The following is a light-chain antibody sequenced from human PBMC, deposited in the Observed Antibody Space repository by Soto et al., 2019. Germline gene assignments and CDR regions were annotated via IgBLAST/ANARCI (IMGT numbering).Light chain of an antibody. CDR3: QQLNSYPLT. Sequence: DIQMTQSPPSRSGSVVDRVTITFRASQGINSYFTWYQQKPGRAPKLLIYAASTLQSGVPSRFSGSGSGTEFTLTISSLQPEDFGTYYCQQLNSYPLTFGGGTKVDI. V-gene: IGKV1-9*01. CDR2: AAS. J-gene: IGKJ4*01. CDR1: QGINSY.